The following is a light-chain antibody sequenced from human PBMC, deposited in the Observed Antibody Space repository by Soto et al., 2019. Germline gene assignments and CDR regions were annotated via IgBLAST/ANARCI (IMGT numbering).Light chain of an antibody. CDR2: DAS. CDR1: QSVSSN. V-gene: IGKV3D-20*02. J-gene: IGKJ5*01. CDR3: QHYVTSSIT. Sequence: EIVLTQAPATLSLSPGERATLSCRASQSVSSNLAWYQQKPGQAPRLLIYDASNRATGTPDRISGGGSGTHVTLTISRLEPEDFAVYYCQHYVTSSITCGQGTRLEI.